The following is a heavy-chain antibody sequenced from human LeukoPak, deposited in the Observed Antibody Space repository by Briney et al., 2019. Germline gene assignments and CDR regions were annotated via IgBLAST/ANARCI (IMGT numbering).Heavy chain of an antibody. CDR3: ARDEGFGELPGSMDV. J-gene: IGHJ6*03. CDR2: ISSSSSYI. D-gene: IGHD3-10*01. Sequence: PGGSLTLSCAASVCSLSNYWMSWLRQAPGKGLEGVSAISSSSSYIYYAESVKGRFTISRENAKISVYLQLNSLRAEDTAVYYCARDEGFGELPGSMDVWGKGTTVTISS. CDR1: VCSLSNYW. V-gene: IGHV3-21*01.